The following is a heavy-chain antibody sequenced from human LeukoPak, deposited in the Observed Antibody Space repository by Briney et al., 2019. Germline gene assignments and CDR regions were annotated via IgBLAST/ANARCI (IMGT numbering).Heavy chain of an antibody. CDR1: GGSFSGYY. CDR3: ARGNGYGGLDH. J-gene: IGHJ4*02. CDR2: IYYSGST. Sequence: PSETLSLTCAVYGGSFSGYYWSWIRQPPGKGLEYIGYIYYSGSTYYNPSLKSRVTISADTSNNQFSLKLRSVTAADTAVYYCARGNGYGGLDHWGQGTVVTVSS. D-gene: IGHD5-18*01. V-gene: IGHV4-59*01.